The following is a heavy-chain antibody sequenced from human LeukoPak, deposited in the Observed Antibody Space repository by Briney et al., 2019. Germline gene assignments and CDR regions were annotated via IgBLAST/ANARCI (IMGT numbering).Heavy chain of an antibody. CDR3: ASDRGAIDY. D-gene: IGHD3-22*01. CDR2: IYYDGST. Sequence: SETLSLTCTVSGGSISSFYWSWIRQSPRKGLEWIGYIYYDGSTNYNPSLRGRVTISVDTPKNQFSLKLSSVTAAETAVYYCASDRGAIDYWGQGTLVTVSS. V-gene: IGHV4-59*12. CDR1: GGSISSFY. J-gene: IGHJ4*02.